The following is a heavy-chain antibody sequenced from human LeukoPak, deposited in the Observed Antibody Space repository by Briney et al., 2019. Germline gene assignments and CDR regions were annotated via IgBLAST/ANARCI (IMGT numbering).Heavy chain of an antibody. CDR2: IYYSGST. CDR3: ASNGYSYGYYRPAFRHYDY. CDR1: GGSISSSSYY. Sequence: PSESLSLTCTVSGGSISSSSYYWGWIRQPPGKGLEWIGSIYYSGSTYYNPSLKSRVTISVDTSKNQISLKLSSVTAADTAVYYCASNGYSYGYYRPAFRHYDYWGQGTLVTVSS. D-gene: IGHD5-18*01. J-gene: IGHJ4*02. V-gene: IGHV4-39*07.